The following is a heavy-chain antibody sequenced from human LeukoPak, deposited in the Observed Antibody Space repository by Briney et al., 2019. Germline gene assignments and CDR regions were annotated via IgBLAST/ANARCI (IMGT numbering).Heavy chain of an antibody. CDR2: ISSDGSNK. Sequence: GGSLRLSCAASTFTFSSYAMHWVRQAPGKGLEWGTVISSDGSNKYYADSVKGRFTISRDNAKNSLYLQMNSLRVEDTALYHCARKGLGGELGGFDSWGQGTLVTVSS. CDR3: ARKGLGGELGGFDS. J-gene: IGHJ4*02. D-gene: IGHD1-7*01. CDR1: TFTFSSYA. V-gene: IGHV3-30*04.